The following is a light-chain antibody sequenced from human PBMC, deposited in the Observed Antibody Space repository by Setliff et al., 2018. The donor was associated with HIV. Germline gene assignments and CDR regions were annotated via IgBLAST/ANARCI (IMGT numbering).Light chain of an antibody. Sequence: EILLTQSPGTLSLSPGERATLSCKTSQTVNTNYLAWYQQKPGQAPRLLIYGASTRATGIPDRFSGSGSGTDFTLTISRLDREDSAVYLCQLYGSSPLYIFGQGTKVDIK. CDR3: QLYGSSPLYI. CDR2: GAS. J-gene: IGKJ2*01. CDR1: QTVNTNY. V-gene: IGKV3-20*01.